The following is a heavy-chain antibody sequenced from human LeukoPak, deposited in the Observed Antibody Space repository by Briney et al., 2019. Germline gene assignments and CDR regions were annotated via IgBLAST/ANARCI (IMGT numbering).Heavy chain of an antibody. V-gene: IGHV3-48*03. CDR2: ISGRGDVI. J-gene: IGHJ4*02. CDR3: ARPYYVAANYYFDY. Sequence: GGSLRLSCAASGFTFSNYEMNWVRQAPGKGLEWVSYISGRGDVIYYADSVKGRFTISRDNAKNSLYLQMNSLRAEDTAVYYCARPYYVAANYYFDYWGQGTLVTVPS. CDR1: GFTFSNYE. D-gene: IGHD1-26*01.